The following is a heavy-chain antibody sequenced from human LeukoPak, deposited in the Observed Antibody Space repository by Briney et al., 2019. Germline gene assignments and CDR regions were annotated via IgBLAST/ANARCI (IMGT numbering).Heavy chain of an antibody. V-gene: IGHV5-51*01. D-gene: IGHD1-1*01. CDR2: IYPGDSDT. CDR3: ARHETGPYFDY. Sequence: GESLKISCKGSGYTFTSYWIGWVRQMPGKGLEWMGIIYPGDSDTRYSPSFQGQVTISADRSISTAYLQWSSLEASDTAMYYCARHETGPYFDYWGQGTLVTVSS. J-gene: IGHJ4*02. CDR1: GYTFTSYW.